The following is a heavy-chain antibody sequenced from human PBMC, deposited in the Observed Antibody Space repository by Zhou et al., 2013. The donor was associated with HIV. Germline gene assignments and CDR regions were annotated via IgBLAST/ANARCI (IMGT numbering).Heavy chain of an antibody. Sequence: QVQLVQSGAEVKKPGSSVKVSCKASGGTFSSYAISWVRQAPGQGLEWMGGIIPIFGTANYAQKFQGRVTITADESTSTAYMELSSLRSEDTAVYYCARDNGLTGRELRAYYYYMDVWGKGTTVTVSS. V-gene: IGHV1-69*12. CDR3: ARDNGLTGRELRAYYYYMDV. J-gene: IGHJ6*03. CDR2: IIPIFGTA. D-gene: IGHD1-26*01. CDR1: GGTFSSYA.